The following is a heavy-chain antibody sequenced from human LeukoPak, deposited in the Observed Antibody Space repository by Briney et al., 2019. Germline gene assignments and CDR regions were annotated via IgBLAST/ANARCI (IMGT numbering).Heavy chain of an antibody. D-gene: IGHD3-10*01. Sequence: GGSLRLSCAASGLIFSSYAMHWVRQAPGKGLEWVAFIRFDGSKKDYVDTGKGRLSISRDNSKNTLYLQMNSLKAEDTAVYYCAKGSNLDERYFQHWGQGTLVTVSS. CDR2: IRFDGSKK. J-gene: IGHJ1*01. CDR1: GLIFSSYA. CDR3: AKGSNLDERYFQH. V-gene: IGHV3-30*02.